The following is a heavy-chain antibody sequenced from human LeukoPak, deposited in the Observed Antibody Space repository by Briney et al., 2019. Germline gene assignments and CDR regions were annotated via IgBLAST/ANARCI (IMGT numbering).Heavy chain of an antibody. J-gene: IGHJ4*02. CDR3: ARLVGAATGNYFDY. CDR1: GYSISSGYY. Sequence: SETLTLTCTVSGYSISSGYYWGWIRQPPGKGLEWIGEINHSGSTNYNPSLRSRVTISVDTSKNQFSLKLSSVTAADTAVYYCARLVGAATGNYFDYWGQGTLVTVSS. D-gene: IGHD2-15*01. CDR2: INHSGST. V-gene: IGHV4-38-2*02.